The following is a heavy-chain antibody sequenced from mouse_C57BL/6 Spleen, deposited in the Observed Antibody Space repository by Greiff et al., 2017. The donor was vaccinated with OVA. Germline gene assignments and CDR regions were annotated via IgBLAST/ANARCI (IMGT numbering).Heavy chain of an antibody. CDR3: ARQGEYDGYAMDY. CDR1: GYTFTDYY. CDR2: IYPGSGNT. D-gene: IGHD2-14*01. V-gene: IGHV1-76*01. J-gene: IGHJ4*01. Sequence: VQLQQSGAELVRPGASVKLSCKASGYTFTDYYINWVKQRPGQGLEWIARIYPGSGNTYYNEKFKGKATLTAEKSSSTAYMQLSSLTSEDSAVYFCARQGEYDGYAMDYWGQGTSVTVSS.